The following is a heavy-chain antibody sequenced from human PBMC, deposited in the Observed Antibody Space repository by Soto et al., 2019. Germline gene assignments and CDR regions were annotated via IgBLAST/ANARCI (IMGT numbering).Heavy chain of an antibody. V-gene: IGHV3-33*01. D-gene: IGHD3-9*01. Sequence: QVQLVESGGGVVQPGRSLRLSCAASGFTFSDYGMHWVRQAPGKGLEWVALIWHDGSNEYYADSVKGRFTISRDNSNNTLSLQMNSLRAEDTAVYYCAGINYDIFTGYFSDYWGQGTLVTVSS. CDR1: GFTFSDYG. CDR2: IWHDGSNE. CDR3: AGINYDIFTGYFSDY. J-gene: IGHJ4*02.